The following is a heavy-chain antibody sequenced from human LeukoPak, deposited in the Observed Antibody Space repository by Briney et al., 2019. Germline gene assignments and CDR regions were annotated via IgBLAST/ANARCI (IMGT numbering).Heavy chain of an antibody. J-gene: IGHJ6*03. Sequence: ASVKVSCKASGYTFTSYGISWVRQAPGQGLEWMGWISAYNGNTNYAQKLQGRVTMTTDTSTSTAYMELRSLRSDDTAVYYCAIDPYYYGSGSYRYYYYMDVWGKGTTVTVSS. CDR2: ISAYNGNT. CDR1: GYTFTSYG. V-gene: IGHV1-18*01. D-gene: IGHD3-10*01. CDR3: AIDPYYYGSGSYRYYYYMDV.